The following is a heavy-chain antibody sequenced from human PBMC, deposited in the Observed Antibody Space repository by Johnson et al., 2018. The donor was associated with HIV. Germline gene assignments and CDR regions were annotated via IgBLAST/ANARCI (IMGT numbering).Heavy chain of an antibody. D-gene: IGHD3-10*01. Sequence: QVQLVESGGGLVQPGGSLRLSCAASGFTFSRFAMHWVRQAPGKGLEWVAVISYDGSNKYYADSVKGRFTISRDNSKNTLYLQMNSLRAEDTAVYYCARDLRIYDAFDIWGQGTMVTVSS. V-gene: IGHV3-30-3*01. CDR3: ARDLRIYDAFDI. CDR2: ISYDGSNK. CDR1: GFTFSRFA. J-gene: IGHJ3*02.